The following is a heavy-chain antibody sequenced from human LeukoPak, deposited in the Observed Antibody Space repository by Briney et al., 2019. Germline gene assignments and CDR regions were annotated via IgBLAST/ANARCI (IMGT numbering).Heavy chain of an antibody. CDR3: ARGSSTMVRGVITYYMDV. D-gene: IGHD3-10*01. Sequence: GASVKVSCKASGYTFTSYGISWVRQAPGQGLEWMGWISAYNGNTNYAQKLQGRVTMTTDTSTSTAYMEPRSLRSDDTAVYYCARGSSTMVRGVITYYMDVWGKGTTVTISS. V-gene: IGHV1-18*01. CDR1: GYTFTSYG. CDR2: ISAYNGNT. J-gene: IGHJ6*03.